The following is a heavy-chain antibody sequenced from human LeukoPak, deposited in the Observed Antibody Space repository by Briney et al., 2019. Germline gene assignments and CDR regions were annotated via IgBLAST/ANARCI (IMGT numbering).Heavy chain of an antibody. V-gene: IGHV1-18*04. D-gene: IGHD3-22*01. CDR2: ISAYNGNT. Sequence: ASVKVSCKASGYTFTGYYMHWVRQAPGQGLEWMGWISAYNGNTKYVQKFQGRVTMTIDTSTTTAHMELRSLTSDDTAVYYCARVRDYYDSSNYSDYWGQGTLVTVSS. CDR3: ARVRDYYDSSNYSDY. CDR1: GYTFTGYY. J-gene: IGHJ4*02.